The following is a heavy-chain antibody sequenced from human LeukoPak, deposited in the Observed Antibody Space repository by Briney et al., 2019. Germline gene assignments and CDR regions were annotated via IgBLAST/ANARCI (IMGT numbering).Heavy chain of an antibody. Sequence: PSETLSLTCTVSGGSISSGGYYWSWIRQHPGKGLEWIGYIYYSGSTYYNPSLKSRVTISVDTSKNQFSLKLSSVTAADTAVYYCARDNMANWYFDLWGRGTLVTVSS. V-gene: IGHV4-31*03. CDR3: ARDNMANWYFDL. D-gene: IGHD2/OR15-2a*01. J-gene: IGHJ2*01. CDR2: IYYSGST. CDR1: GGSISSGGYY.